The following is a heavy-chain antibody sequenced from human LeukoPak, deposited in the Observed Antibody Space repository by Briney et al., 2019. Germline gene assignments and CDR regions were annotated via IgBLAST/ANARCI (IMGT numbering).Heavy chain of an antibody. CDR1: GYTLTELS. D-gene: IGHD5-18*01. V-gene: IGHV1-24*01. Sequence: ASVKVSCKVSGYTLTELSMHWVRQAPGKGLEWMGGFDPEDGETIYAQKFQGRVTMTADTSTDTAYMELSSLRSEDTAVYYCATRGETGYSSGPYYFDYWGQGTLVTVSS. CDR2: FDPEDGET. J-gene: IGHJ4*02. CDR3: ATRGETGYSSGPYYFDY.